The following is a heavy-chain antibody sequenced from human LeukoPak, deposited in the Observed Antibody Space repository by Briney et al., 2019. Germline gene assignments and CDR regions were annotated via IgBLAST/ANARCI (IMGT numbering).Heavy chain of an antibody. CDR3: VSRRGFSYGYFDY. D-gene: IGHD5-18*01. J-gene: IGHJ4*02. CDR2: IYYSKNT. Sequence: SETLSLTCTASGGSISSSSAYWGWIRPPPGTGLEWSGSIYYSKNTYYNPSLKSRLTISADTSKNQFSPTLGSVSATDTAVYYCVSRRGFSYGYFDYWGQGTQVTVSS. V-gene: IGHV4-39*01. CDR1: GGSISSSSAY.